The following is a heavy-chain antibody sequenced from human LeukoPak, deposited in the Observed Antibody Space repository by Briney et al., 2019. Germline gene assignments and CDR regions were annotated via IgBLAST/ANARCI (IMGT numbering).Heavy chain of an antibody. D-gene: IGHD1-26*01. Sequence: GGSLRLSCAASGFTVSSNYMSWVRQAPVKGLEWVSVIYSGGSTYYADSVKGRFTISRDNAKNSLYLQMNSLRAEDTAVYYCARGIVNWFDPWGQGTLVTVSS. V-gene: IGHV3-53*01. J-gene: IGHJ5*02. CDR1: GFTVSSNY. CDR2: IYSGGST. CDR3: ARGIVNWFDP.